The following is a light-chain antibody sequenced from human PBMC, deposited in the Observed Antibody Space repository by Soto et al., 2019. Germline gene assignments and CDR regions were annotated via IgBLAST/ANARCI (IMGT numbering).Light chain of an antibody. Sequence: SVLTQPASVSGAPGQSITISCTGTGSDVGGYNYVSWYQQHPGEAPKLMIYDVSNRPSGVSNRFSGSKSGNTASLTISGLQAEDEADYYCSSYTRSSSVVFGGGTKVTVL. CDR2: DVS. J-gene: IGLJ2*01. CDR3: SSYTRSSSVV. CDR1: GSDVGGYNY. V-gene: IGLV2-14*01.